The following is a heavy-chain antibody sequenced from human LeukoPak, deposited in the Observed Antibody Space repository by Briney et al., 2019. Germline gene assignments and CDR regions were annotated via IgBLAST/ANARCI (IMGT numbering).Heavy chain of an antibody. D-gene: IGHD5-24*01. J-gene: IGHJ4*02. Sequence: GGSLRLSCAASGFTFSSFAMNWVRQAPGKGLEWVSAITGGGGSTFYADSVKGRFTISRDNSKSTLYLQMNSLRAEDTAVYYCAKEGRSLQTYWGQGTLVTVSS. CDR2: ITGGGGST. CDR3: AKEGRSLQTY. CDR1: GFTFSSFA. V-gene: IGHV3-23*01.